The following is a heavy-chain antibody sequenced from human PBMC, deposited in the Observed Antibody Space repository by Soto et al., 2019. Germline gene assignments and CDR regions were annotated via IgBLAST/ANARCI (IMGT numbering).Heavy chain of an antibody. V-gene: IGHV4-34*01. CDR1: GGSFSGYY. D-gene: IGHD2-2*01. J-gene: IGHJ4*02. CDR3: ARGMVPGNCSSTSCYPGYYVDW. Sequence: QVQLQQWGAGLLKPSETLSLTCAVYGGSFSGYYWSWIRQPPGKGLEWIGEINHSGSTNYNPSLKSRVTISVDTSKSQFSLKLSSVTAADTAVYYCARGMVPGNCSSTSCYPGYYVDWGGQGTLVTVSS. CDR2: INHSGST.